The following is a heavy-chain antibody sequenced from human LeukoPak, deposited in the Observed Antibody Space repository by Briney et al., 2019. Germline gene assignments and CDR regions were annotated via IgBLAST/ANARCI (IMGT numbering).Heavy chain of an antibody. D-gene: IGHD3-22*01. J-gene: IGHJ4*02. Sequence: SETLSLTCAVYGGSFSGYYWSWIRQPPGKGLEWIGEINHSGSTNYNPSLKSRVTISVDTSKNQFSLKLSSPTAADTAVYYCARGTPPPTYYYDSSGYYYFDYWGQGTLVTVSS. CDR2: INHSGST. V-gene: IGHV4-34*01. CDR1: GGSFSGYY. CDR3: ARGTPPPTYYYDSSGYYYFDY.